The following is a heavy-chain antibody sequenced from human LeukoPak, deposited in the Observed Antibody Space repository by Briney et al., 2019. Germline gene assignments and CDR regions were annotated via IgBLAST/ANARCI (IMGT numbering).Heavy chain of an antibody. CDR1: GFTFSSYG. J-gene: IGHJ3*02. CDR2: ISYDGSNK. V-gene: IGHV3-30*18. CDR3: AKSATVTTTLDAFDI. D-gene: IGHD4-17*01. Sequence: PGGSLRLSCAASGFTFSSYGMHWVRQAPSKGLEWVAVISYDGSNKYYGDSVKGRFTISRDNSKNTLYLQMNSLRAEDTAVYYCAKSATVTTTLDAFDIWGQGTMVTVSS.